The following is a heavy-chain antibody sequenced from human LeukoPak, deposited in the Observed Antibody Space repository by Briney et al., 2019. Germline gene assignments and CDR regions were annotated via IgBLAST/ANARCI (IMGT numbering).Heavy chain of an antibody. CDR1: GGSFSGYY. J-gene: IGHJ3*02. D-gene: IGHD3-10*01. CDR3: ARRELLWFGETDAFDI. Sequence: SETLSLTCAVYGGSFSGYYWSWIRQPPGKGLEWIGEINHSGSTNYNPSLKSRVTISVDTSKNQFFLRLSSVTAADTAVYYCARRELLWFGETDAFDIWGQGTMVTVSS. CDR2: INHSGST. V-gene: IGHV4-34*01.